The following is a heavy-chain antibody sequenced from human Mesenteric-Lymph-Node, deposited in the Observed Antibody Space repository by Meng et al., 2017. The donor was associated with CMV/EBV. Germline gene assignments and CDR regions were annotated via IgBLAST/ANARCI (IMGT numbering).Heavy chain of an antibody. CDR1: GGTFSSYA. J-gene: IGHJ4*02. V-gene: IGHV1-69*05. CDR3: ASSRGYSYDY. Sequence: SVKVSCKASGGTFSSYAISWVRQAPGQGLEWMGGIIPIFGTANYAQKFQGRVTITTDTSTSTAYMELRSLRSDDTAVYYCASSRGYSYDYWGQGTLVTVSS. D-gene: IGHD5-18*01. CDR2: IIPIFGTA.